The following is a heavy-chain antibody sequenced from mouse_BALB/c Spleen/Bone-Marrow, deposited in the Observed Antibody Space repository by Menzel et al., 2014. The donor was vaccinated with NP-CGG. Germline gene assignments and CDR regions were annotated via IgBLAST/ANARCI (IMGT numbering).Heavy chain of an antibody. D-gene: IGHD2-4*01. CDR1: GFSLTSYG. CDR2: IWAGGST. V-gene: IGHV2-9*02. J-gene: IGHJ3*01. Sequence: QVQLQQSGPGLVASSQSLSITCTVSGFSLTSYGVHWVRQPPGKGLEWLGVIWAGGSTNYNSALMSRLSISKDNSKSQVFLKMNSLQTDDTAMYYCASPIYYDYPLFAYWGQGTLVTVSA. CDR3: ASPIYYDYPLFAY.